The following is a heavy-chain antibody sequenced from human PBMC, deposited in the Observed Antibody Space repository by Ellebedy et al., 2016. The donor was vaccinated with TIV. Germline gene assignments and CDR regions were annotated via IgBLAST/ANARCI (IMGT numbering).Heavy chain of an antibody. CDR2: FDPEDGET. D-gene: IGHD2-15*01. CDR1: GYTFTSNG. J-gene: IGHJ4*02. CDR3: ATSPSPHCSGGSCYSKLPDY. Sequence: ASVKVSCKASGYTFTSNGISWVRQAPGKGLEWMGGFDPEDGETIYAQKFQGRVTMTEDTSTDTAYMELSSLRSEDTAVYYCATSPSPHCSGGSCYSKLPDYWGQGTLVTVSS. V-gene: IGHV1-24*01.